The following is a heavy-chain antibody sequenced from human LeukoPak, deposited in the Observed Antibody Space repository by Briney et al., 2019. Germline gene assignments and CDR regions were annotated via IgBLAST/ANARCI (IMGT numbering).Heavy chain of an antibody. J-gene: IGHJ4*02. CDR2: IWYDGSNK. Sequence: GGSLRLSCAASGFTFSSYGMHWVRQAPGKGLEWVAVIWYDGSNKYYADSVKGRFTISRDNSKNTLYLQMNSLRAEDTAVYYCARDRTYYDFWSGYYRGPFDYWGQGTLVTVSS. D-gene: IGHD3-3*01. CDR3: ARDRTYYDFWSGYYRGPFDY. CDR1: GFTFSSYG. V-gene: IGHV3-33*01.